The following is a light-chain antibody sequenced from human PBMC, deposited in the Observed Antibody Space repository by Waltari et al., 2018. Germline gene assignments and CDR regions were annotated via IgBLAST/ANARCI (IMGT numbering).Light chain of an antibody. J-gene: IGLJ3*02. CDR1: SSDVGFYNH. V-gene: IGLV2-14*01. CDR3: NSYTGSSSWV. CDR2: DVS. Sequence: QSALTPPASVSGSPGQSITISCTGTSSDVGFYNHVSWYQQHPGKAPKLIIYDVSKRPSGVSDRFSGSKSGNTASLTISVLQAEDEADYYCNSYTGSSSWVFGGGTKLTVL.